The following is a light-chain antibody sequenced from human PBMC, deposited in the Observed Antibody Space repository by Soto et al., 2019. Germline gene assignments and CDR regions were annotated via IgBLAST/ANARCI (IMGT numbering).Light chain of an antibody. V-gene: IGKV1-39*01. Sequence: DIQMTQSPSSLSASLGDRVTITCRASQGISSYLNWYQQKPGKAPKLLIYAASSLQSGVPSRFSGSGSGTDFTLTISSLQPEDFATYDCQQSYSTITFGQGTRLEIK. CDR3: QQSYSTIT. CDR2: AAS. J-gene: IGKJ5*01. CDR1: QGISSY.